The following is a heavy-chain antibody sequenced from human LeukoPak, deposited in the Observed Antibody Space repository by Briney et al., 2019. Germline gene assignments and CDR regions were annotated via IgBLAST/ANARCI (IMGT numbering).Heavy chain of an antibody. CDR3: AKMVREFYTISYYFDY. Sequence: GGSLRLSCAVSGFSFRSYAMNWGPQAPRKGGEWVSGISDSGAGTYYADSVKGRFTISRDNSKNTLYLQMNSMRAEDTAVYYCAKMVREFYTISYYFDYWGQGTLVTVSS. V-gene: IGHV3-23*01. J-gene: IGHJ4*02. CDR2: ISDSGAGT. CDR1: GFSFRSYA. D-gene: IGHD2-8*01.